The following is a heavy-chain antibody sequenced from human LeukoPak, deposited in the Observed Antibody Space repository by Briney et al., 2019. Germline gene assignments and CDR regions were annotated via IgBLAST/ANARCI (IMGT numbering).Heavy chain of an antibody. CDR3: ARGTYYDFWSGYSKGYMDV. CDR2: IIPILGIA. J-gene: IGHJ6*03. V-gene: IGHV1-69*04. Sequence: SVKVSCKASGGTFSSYAISWVRQAPGQGLEWMGRIIPILGIANYAQKFQGRVTITADKSTSTAYMELSSLRSEDTAVYYCARGTYYDFWSGYSKGYMDVWGKGTTVTVSS. CDR1: GGTFSSYA. D-gene: IGHD3-3*01.